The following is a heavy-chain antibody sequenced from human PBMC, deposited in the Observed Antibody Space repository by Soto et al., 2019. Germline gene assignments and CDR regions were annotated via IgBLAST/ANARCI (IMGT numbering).Heavy chain of an antibody. Sequence: QITLKESGPTLVQPTQTLTLTCSLSGFSVTTHGVGVGWIRKPPGKALEWLAVVYWDDDIRYRPSLKSRVTFNRDISKSQVVFTMANMDPGDTATYYFAHKVTADLNARVFYSWGQGTLVTVS. CDR3: AHKVTADLNARVFYS. CDR1: GFSVTTHGVG. CDR2: VYWDDDI. J-gene: IGHJ4*02. V-gene: IGHV2-5*02.